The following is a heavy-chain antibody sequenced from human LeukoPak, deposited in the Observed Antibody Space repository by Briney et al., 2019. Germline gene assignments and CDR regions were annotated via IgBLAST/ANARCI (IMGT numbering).Heavy chain of an antibody. V-gene: IGHV3-48*03. CDR3: ARGYPTRGRDSSVGFDY. J-gene: IGHJ4*02. Sequence: QTGGSLRLSCAASGFTFSSYEMNWVRQAPGKGLEWVSYISSSGSTIYYADSVKGRFTISRDNAKNSLYLQMNSLRAEDTAVYYCARGYPTRGRDSSVGFDYWGQGKLVTVSS. CDR1: GFTFSSYE. CDR2: ISSSGSTI. D-gene: IGHD3-16*01.